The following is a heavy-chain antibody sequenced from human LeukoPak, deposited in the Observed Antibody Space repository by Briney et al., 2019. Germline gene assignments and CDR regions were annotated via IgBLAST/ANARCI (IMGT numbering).Heavy chain of an antibody. CDR1: GFTFSPYA. CDR3: ASDPKYGYGDCGYFDY. CDR2: ISYDGSNK. Sequence: SGRSLRLSCAASGFTFSPYAMHWVRQAPGKGLEWVEVISYDGSNKYYAGSVKGRFTISRDNSKNTLYLQMSSLRPEDTAVYYCASDPKYGYGDCGYFDYWGQGTLVTVSS. V-gene: IGHV3-30*04. D-gene: IGHD4-17*01. J-gene: IGHJ4*02.